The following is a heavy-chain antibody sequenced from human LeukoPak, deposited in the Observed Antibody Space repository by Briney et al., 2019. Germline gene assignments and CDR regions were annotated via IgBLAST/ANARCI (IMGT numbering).Heavy chain of an antibody. J-gene: IGHJ3*02. Sequence: ASVKVSCKASGYTFTGYYMHWVRQAPGQGLEWMGWINPNSGGTNYAQKFQGRVTMTRDTSISTAYMELSRLRSDDTAVYYCARDTPGRIVVVPAAGDDAFDIWGQGTMVTVSP. CDR1: GYTFTGYY. CDR3: ARDTPGRIVVVPAAGDDAFDI. CDR2: INPNSGGT. V-gene: IGHV1-2*02. D-gene: IGHD2-2*01.